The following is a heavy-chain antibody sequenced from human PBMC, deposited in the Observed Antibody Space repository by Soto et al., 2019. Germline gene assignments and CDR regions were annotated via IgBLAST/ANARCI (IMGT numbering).Heavy chain of an antibody. J-gene: IGHJ6*03. D-gene: IGHD2-8*02. Sequence: QVQLQESGPGLVKPSETLSLTCTVSGGSISGYYWSWIRQAPGKGLEWIGYIYYSGTTNYDPSLKIRGTMSVDTSKNQFSLKLSSVTTADTAVYYCARLTGGTYLSFYYYIGVWGKGTTVTVSS. CDR1: GGSISGYY. CDR2: IYYSGTT. CDR3: ARLTGGTYLSFYYYIGV. V-gene: IGHV4-59*01.